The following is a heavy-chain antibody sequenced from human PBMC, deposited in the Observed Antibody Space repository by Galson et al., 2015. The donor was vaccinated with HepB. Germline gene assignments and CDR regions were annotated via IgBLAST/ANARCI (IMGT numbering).Heavy chain of an antibody. D-gene: IGHD4/OR15-4a*01. CDR1: GFRFTKYS. CDR2: ITGGGERT. Sequence: SLRLACATSGFRFTKYSVSWVRQAPGKGLQWVSAITGGGERTYYADSVKGRFTTSRDSTRNTVSLLMTSLRVDDTAVYYCATTIISSHSRGHWGQGTLVTVSS. J-gene: IGHJ4*02. V-gene: IGHV3-23*01. CDR3: ATTIISSHSRGH.